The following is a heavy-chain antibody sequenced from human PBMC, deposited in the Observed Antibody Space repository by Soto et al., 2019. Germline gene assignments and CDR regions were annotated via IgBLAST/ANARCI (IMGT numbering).Heavy chain of an antibody. CDR1: GGTFSTYS. J-gene: IGHJ6*02. CDR2: SLPIFATA. CDR3: ATGDRSPKSSYCYGMDV. Sequence: QVQLVQSGTEVKKPGSSVKVSCKASGGTFSTYSINWVRQAPGQGLEWMGGSLPIFATAQYAQNFQGRVTITADESTRTAYLELSSLRSDDTAVYYWATGDRSPKSSYCYGMDVWGQGTTVTVSS. V-gene: IGHV1-69*01.